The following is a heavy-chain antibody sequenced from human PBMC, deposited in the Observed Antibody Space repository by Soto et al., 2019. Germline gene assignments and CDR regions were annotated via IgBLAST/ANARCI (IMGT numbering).Heavy chain of an antibody. J-gene: IGHJ5*02. CDR3: ARDALGCGGDCPDNWFDP. CDR2: IYYSGST. CDR1: GGSISSGDYY. Sequence: QVQLQESGPGLVKPSQTLSLTCTVSGGSISSGDYYWSWIRQPPGQVLEWIGYIYYSGSTYYNPSRKSRCSISVDTSKNAFGLKRRSVTAADTAVYYGARDALGCGGDCPDNWFDPWGQGTLVTVSS. V-gene: IGHV4-30-4*01. D-gene: IGHD2-21*02.